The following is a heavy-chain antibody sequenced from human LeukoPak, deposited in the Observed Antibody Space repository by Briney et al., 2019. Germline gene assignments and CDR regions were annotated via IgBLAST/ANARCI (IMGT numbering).Heavy chain of an antibody. V-gene: IGHV1-46*01. CDR2: IHPSGGNP. J-gene: IGHJ4*02. CDR1: GYTFTSHY. Sequence: ASVKISCKASGYTFTSHYVHWVRQAPGQGLEWMGIIHPSGGNPRSTENFQGRVTTTRDTSTSTVYLELRSLTSQDTAVYYCARDCSSTACQGPVLDFWGQGTLVTVSS. D-gene: IGHD6-13*01. CDR3: ARDCSSTACQGPVLDF.